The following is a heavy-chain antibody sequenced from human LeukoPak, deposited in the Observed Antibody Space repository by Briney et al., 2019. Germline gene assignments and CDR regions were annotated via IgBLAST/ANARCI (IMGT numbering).Heavy chain of an antibody. CDR3: ARDPPSSWGLYYGMDV. D-gene: IGHD6-13*01. V-gene: IGHV3-21*01. Sequence: GGSLRLSCAASGFTFSSYSMNWVRQAPGKGLEWVSSISSSSSYIYYADSVEGRFTISRDNAKNSLYLQMNSLRAEDTAVYYCARDPPSSWGLYYGMDVWGQGTTVTVSS. CDR1: GFTFSSYS. J-gene: IGHJ6*02. CDR2: ISSSSSYI.